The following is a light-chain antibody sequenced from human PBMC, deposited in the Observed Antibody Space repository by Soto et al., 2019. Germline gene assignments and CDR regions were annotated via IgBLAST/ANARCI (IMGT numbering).Light chain of an antibody. CDR2: STS. V-gene: IGKV1-39*01. J-gene: IGKJ1*01. CDR1: QRISTS. CDR3: QQSYSSLLT. Sequence: DIQMTQSPSSLSASVGDRVSITCRASQRISTSLNWFQQKLGKAPKLLIYSTSTLQSGVPSRFSGSGSGTEFTLTISSLQPEDFAIYYCQQSYSSLLTFGQGTKVEIK.